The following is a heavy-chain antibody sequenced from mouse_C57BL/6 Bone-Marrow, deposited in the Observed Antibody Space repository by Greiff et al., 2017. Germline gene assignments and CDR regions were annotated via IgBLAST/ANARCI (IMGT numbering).Heavy chain of an antibody. V-gene: IGHV14-4*01. CDR1: GFNIKDYY. Sequence: VQLQQSGAELVRPGASVKLSCTASGFNIKDYYMHWVKQRPEQGLEWIGWLDPENGDTDYASKLQGKATLTADTSSNTAYLQLSSLTSEDTAVYYCTTYGPYAMDYWGQGTSVTVSS. CDR3: TTYGPYAMDY. J-gene: IGHJ4*01. D-gene: IGHD1-2*01. CDR2: LDPENGDT.